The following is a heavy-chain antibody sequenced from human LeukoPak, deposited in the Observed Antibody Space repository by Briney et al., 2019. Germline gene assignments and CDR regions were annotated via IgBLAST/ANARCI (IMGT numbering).Heavy chain of an antibody. D-gene: IGHD2-2*01. J-gene: IGHJ4*02. CDR1: GFAFSRYG. CDR3: ARGPGSLYY. CDR2: ISHDGTHK. V-gene: IGHV3-30*03. Sequence: GGSLRLSCAASGFAFSRYGMHWVRQAPGNGLGGVALISHDGTHKNHADSVKGRFTISRDNSNNALYLQMSSLRAEDTAMYYGARGPGSLYYWGQGTLVTGSS.